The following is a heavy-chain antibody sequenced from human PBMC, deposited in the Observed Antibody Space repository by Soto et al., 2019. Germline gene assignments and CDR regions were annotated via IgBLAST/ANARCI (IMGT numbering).Heavy chain of an antibody. J-gene: IGHJ6*03. CDR1: GFTFSSYG. Sequence: QVQLVESGGGVVQPGRSLRLSCAVSGFTFSSYGMHWVRQAPGKGLEWVAVIWYDGSNKYYADSVKGRFTISRDNSKDTLSLQMNSLRAADTAVYYCARGSCSSPSFPSFSYYDSMDVWGKGNTVTVSS. CDR2: IWYDGSNK. D-gene: IGHD2-2*01. CDR3: ARGSCSSPSFPSFSYYDSMDV. V-gene: IGHV3-33*01.